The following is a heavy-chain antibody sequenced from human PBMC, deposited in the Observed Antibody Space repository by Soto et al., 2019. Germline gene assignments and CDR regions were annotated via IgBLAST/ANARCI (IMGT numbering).Heavy chain of an antibody. J-gene: IGHJ4*02. Sequence: EVQLVESGGGLGKPGGSLRLSCAASGFTFSSYSMNWVRQAPGKGLEWVSSISSSSSYIYYADSVKGRFTISRDNAKNSLYLQMNSLRAEDTAVYYCAREGYNWNYKGDYWGQGTRVTVSS. D-gene: IGHD1-7*01. CDR3: AREGYNWNYKGDY. CDR1: GFTFSSYS. CDR2: ISSSSSYI. V-gene: IGHV3-21*01.